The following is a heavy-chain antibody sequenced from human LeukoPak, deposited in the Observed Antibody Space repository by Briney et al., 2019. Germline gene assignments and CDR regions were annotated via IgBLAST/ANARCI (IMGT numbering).Heavy chain of an antibody. V-gene: IGHV4-4*07. CDR2: IYTSGST. J-gene: IGHJ5*02. D-gene: IGHD3-22*01. Sequence: SETLSLTCTVSGGSISSYYWSWIRQPAGKGLEWIGRIYTSGSTNYNPSLKSRVTISVDTSKNQFSLKLSSVTAADTAVYYCARDATYYYDSSGYYATGWFDPWGQGTLVTVSS. CDR1: GGSISSYY. CDR3: ARDATYYYDSSGYYATGWFDP.